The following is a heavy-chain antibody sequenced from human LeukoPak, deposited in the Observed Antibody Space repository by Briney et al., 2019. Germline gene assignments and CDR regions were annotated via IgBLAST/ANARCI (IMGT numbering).Heavy chain of an antibody. D-gene: IGHD3-10*01. CDR2: ISAYNGNT. CDR3: ARDWPDYGSGSHLLDY. Sequence: ASVKVSCKASGYTFTSYGISWVRQAPGQGLEWMGWISAYNGNTNYAQKLQGRVTMTTDTSTSTAYMELRSLRSDDTAVYYCARDWPDYGSGSHLLDYWGQGTLVTVSS. CDR1: GYTFTSYG. J-gene: IGHJ4*02. V-gene: IGHV1-18*01.